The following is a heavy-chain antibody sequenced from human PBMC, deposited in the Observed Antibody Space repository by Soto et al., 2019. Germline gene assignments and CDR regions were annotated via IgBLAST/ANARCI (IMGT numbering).Heavy chain of an antibody. Sequence: GESLKIPCKASGDSFSTYWNAWVRQRPGKGLDWMGIIYPGDSDTRYSPSFQGQVTISVDNSIDTAYLEWTTLRASDSAMYYCARHSLATQPGDYWGQGTRVTVSS. V-gene: IGHV5-51*01. CDR1: GDSFSTYW. CDR3: ARHSLATQPGDY. D-gene: IGHD5-12*01. CDR2: IYPGDSDT. J-gene: IGHJ4*02.